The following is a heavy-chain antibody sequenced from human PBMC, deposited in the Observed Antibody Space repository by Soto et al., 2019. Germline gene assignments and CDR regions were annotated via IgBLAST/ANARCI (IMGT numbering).Heavy chain of an antibody. CDR2: IIPIFGTA. J-gene: IGHJ6*02. Sequence: QVQLVQSGAEVKKPGSSVKVSCKASGGTFSSYAISWVRQAPGQGLEWMGGIIPIFGTANYAQKFQGRVTITADESTSTAYMELSSLRSEDTAVYYCARSEELNGSGGYYYYYYGMDVWCQGTTVTVSS. D-gene: IGHD3-10*01. CDR1: GGTFSSYA. CDR3: ARSEELNGSGGYYYYYYGMDV. V-gene: IGHV1-69*01.